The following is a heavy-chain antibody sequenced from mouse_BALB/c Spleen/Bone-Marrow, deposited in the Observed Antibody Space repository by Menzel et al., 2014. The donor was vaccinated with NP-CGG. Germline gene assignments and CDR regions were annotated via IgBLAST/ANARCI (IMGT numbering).Heavy chain of an antibody. CDR3: VRGVYFDY. Sequence: VKLMESGPGLVAPSQSLSITYTVSGFSLTSYDISWIRQPPGKGLEWLGVIWTGGGTNYNSAFMSRLSISKDNSKSXVFLKMNSLQTDDTTIYYFVRGVYFDYWGQGTPLAVSS. CDR1: GFSLTSYD. CDR2: IWTGGGT. J-gene: IGHJ2*01. V-gene: IGHV2-9-2*01.